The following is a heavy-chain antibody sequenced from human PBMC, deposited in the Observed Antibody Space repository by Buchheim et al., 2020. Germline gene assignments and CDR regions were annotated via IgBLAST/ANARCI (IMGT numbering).Heavy chain of an antibody. Sequence: QVQLQQWGAGLLKPSETLSLTCAVHGGSFSGYYWSWIRQPPGKGLEWIGEINHSGSTNYNPSLKSRVTISVDTSKNQFSLKLSSVTAADTAVYYCARGGGQNDYDFWSGYYGGYGMDVWGQGTT. CDR3: ARGGGQNDYDFWSGYYGGYGMDV. D-gene: IGHD3-3*01. CDR1: GGSFSGYY. V-gene: IGHV4-34*01. CDR2: INHSGST. J-gene: IGHJ6*02.